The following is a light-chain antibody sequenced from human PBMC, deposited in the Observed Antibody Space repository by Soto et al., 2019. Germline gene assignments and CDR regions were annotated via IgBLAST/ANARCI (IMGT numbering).Light chain of an antibody. CDR2: GAS. Sequence: EIVMTQSPVTLSVSPGERATLSCRASQTISTKLAWYQQKPGQAPRLLIYGASTRATGVPARFSGSGSGTEITLTISSVQSEDFAVYYCQQYNDWPPKRTFGQGTKVDVK. V-gene: IGKV3-15*01. CDR1: QTISTK. CDR3: QQYNDWPPKRT. J-gene: IGKJ1*01.